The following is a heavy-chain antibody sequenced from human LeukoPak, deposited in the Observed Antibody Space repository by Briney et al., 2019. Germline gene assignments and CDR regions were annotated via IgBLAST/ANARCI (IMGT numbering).Heavy chain of an antibody. J-gene: IGHJ4*02. D-gene: IGHD5-12*01. V-gene: IGHV1-2*02. CDR3: ATGVATAFTY. Sequence: GASVKVSYKASGYTFTDYYIHWVRQAPGQGLEWMAFINPDSGDSYSAPKFQGRVTMTRDTSISTASMELNWLTSDDTAVYYCATGVATAFTYWGQGTLVTVSS. CDR1: GYTFTDYY. CDR2: INPDSGDS.